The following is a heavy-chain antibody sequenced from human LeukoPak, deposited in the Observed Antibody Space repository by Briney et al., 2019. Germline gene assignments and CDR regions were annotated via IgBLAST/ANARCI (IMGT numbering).Heavy chain of an antibody. CDR2: ISYDGSNK. J-gene: IGHJ4*02. CDR3: AKDFSGDQDY. D-gene: IGHD7-27*01. CDR1: GFTFSSYG. Sequence: PGGSLRLSCAASGFTFSSYGMHWVRQAPGKGLEWVAVISYDGSNKYYADSVKGRFTISRDNSKNTLYLQMNSLRAEDTAVYYCAKDFSGDQDYWGQGTLVTVSS. V-gene: IGHV3-30*18.